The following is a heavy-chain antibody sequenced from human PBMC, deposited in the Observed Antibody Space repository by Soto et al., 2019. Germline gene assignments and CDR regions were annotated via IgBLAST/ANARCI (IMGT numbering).Heavy chain of an antibody. CDR3: AKGGLRITMIVVVPGAFDI. CDR1: GFTFSSYA. CDR2: ISGSGGST. D-gene: IGHD3-22*01. V-gene: IGHV3-23*01. Sequence: EVQLLESGGGLVQPGGSLRLSCAASGFTFSSYAMSWVRQAPGKGLEWVSAISGSGGSTYYADSVKGRFTISRDNSKNTLYRQMNSLRAEDTAVYDCAKGGLRITMIVVVPGAFDIWGQGTMVTVSS. J-gene: IGHJ3*02.